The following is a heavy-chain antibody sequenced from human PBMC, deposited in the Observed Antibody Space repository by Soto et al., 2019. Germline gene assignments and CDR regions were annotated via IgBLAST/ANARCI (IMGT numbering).Heavy chain of an antibody. CDR1: GYTFTSYG. Sequence: ASVKVSCKASGYTFTSYGISWVRHAPGQGREWMGWISAYNGNTNYAQKLQGRVTMTTDTSTSTAYMELRSLRSEDTAVYYCARGKNVLRFLEWLQIRDAYYFDYWGQGTLVTVSS. CDR3: ARGKNVLRFLEWLQIRDAYYFDY. CDR2: ISAYNGNT. J-gene: IGHJ4*02. V-gene: IGHV1-18*04. D-gene: IGHD3-3*01.